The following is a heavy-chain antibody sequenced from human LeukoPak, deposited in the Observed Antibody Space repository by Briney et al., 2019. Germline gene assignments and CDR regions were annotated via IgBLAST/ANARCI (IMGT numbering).Heavy chain of an antibody. CDR2: IYYSGST. CDR3: ARVSEQQVADDAFDI. J-gene: IGHJ3*02. V-gene: IGHV4-59*01. D-gene: IGHD6-13*01. Sequence: SETLSLTCTVSGDSMSSYYWSWICQPPGKGLQWCGHIYYSGSTDYTPSLKSRLTISVDTSKNQFSLKLSSVTAADTAVYYCARVSEQQVADDAFDIWGQGTMVTVSS. CDR1: GDSMSSYY.